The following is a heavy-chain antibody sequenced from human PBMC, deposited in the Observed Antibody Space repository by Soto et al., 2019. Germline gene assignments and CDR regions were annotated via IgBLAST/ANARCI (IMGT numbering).Heavy chain of an antibody. V-gene: IGHV3-30-3*01. J-gene: IGHJ4*02. Sequence: QVQLVESGGGVVQPGRSLRLSCAASGFTFSSYAMHWVRQAPGKGLEWVAVISYDGSNKYYADSVKGRFTISRDNSKNTLYLQMNSLRAEDTAVYYCAREGIVGAKAPLDYWGQGPLVTVSS. CDR1: GFTFSSYA. D-gene: IGHD1-26*01. CDR2: ISYDGSNK. CDR3: AREGIVGAKAPLDY.